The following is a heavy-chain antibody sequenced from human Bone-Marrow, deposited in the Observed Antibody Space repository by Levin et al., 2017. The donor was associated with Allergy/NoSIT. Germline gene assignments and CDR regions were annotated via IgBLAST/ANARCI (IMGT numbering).Heavy chain of an antibody. V-gene: IGHV4-4*07. J-gene: IGHJ6*02. CDR2: IYTSGST. CDR1: GGSISSYY. CDR3: AREVVVPAAIGDYYYGMDV. D-gene: IGHD2-2*02. Sequence: SETLSLTCTVSGGSISSYYWSWIRQPAGKGLEWIGRIYTSGSTNYNPSLKSRVTMSVDTSKNQFSLKLSSVTAADTAVYYCAREVVVPAAIGDYYYGMDVWGQGTTVTVSS.